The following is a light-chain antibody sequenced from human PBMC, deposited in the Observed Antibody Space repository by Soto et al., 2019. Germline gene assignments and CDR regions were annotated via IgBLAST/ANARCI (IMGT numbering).Light chain of an antibody. CDR1: QSVTSSY. J-gene: IGKJ4*01. Sequence: EIVLTQSPVTLSLSPGERATIYCRASQSVTSSYLAWYQQKPGQAPRLLIYAASSRATGIPDRFSGSGSGTDFTLTISRLEPEDFAVYYCQQYGYSATFGGGTKVDIK. V-gene: IGKV3-20*01. CDR2: AAS. CDR3: QQYGYSAT.